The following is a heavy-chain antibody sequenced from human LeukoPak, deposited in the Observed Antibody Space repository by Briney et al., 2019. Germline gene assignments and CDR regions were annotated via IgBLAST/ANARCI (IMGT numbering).Heavy chain of an antibody. CDR2: ITDSGGNR. V-gene: IGHV3-23*01. CDR3: AKSSRYGTGWYGKIDY. J-gene: IGHJ4*02. CDR1: GFAFSSHA. Sequence: PGGSLRLSCAASGFAFSSHAMSWVRHAPGKGLEWVSAITDSGGNRQYTDSVKGRFTISRDNSKNTLYLQMDSLRADDTAVYYCAKSSRYGTGWYGKIDYWGQGTLVTVSS. D-gene: IGHD6-19*01.